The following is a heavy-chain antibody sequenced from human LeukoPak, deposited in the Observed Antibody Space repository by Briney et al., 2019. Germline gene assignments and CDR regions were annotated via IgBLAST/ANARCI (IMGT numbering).Heavy chain of an antibody. D-gene: IGHD3-9*01. Sequence: PSETLSLTCSVSGDSISMHYWSWIRQPPGKGLEWIGEINHSGNTNYNPSLKSRVTISIDTSKTQFSLRLSSVTAADTAVYYCARGQYDILTGYPWYFDLWGRGTRVTVSS. CDR2: INHSGNT. V-gene: IGHV4-34*01. J-gene: IGHJ2*01. CDR1: GDSISMHY. CDR3: ARGQYDILTGYPWYFDL.